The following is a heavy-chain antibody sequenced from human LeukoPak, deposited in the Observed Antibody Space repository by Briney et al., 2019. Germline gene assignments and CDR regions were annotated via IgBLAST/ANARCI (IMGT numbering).Heavy chain of an antibody. V-gene: IGHV3-23*01. Sequence: AGGSLRLSCAASGFTFSSYAMSWVRQAPGKGLEWVSAISGSGGSTYYADSVKGRFTISRDNSKNTLYLQMNSLRAEDTAVYYRAKVDGSCYGCYYYGMDVWGQGTTVTVSS. CDR3: AKVDGSCYGCYYYGMDV. J-gene: IGHJ6*02. CDR2: ISGSGGST. CDR1: GFTFSSYA. D-gene: IGHD2-15*01.